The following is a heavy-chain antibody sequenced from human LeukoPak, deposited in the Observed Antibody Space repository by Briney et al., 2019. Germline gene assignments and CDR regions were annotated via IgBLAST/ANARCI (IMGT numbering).Heavy chain of an antibody. CDR2: IYSDGST. Sequence: PGGSLRLSCTASGFTFSSYVMSWVRQAPGKGLEWVSVIYSDGSTYYADSVKGRFTISRDNSKNTLYLQMNNLRAEDTAVYYCARVMTAITNWFDPWGQGTLVTVSS. D-gene: IGHD2-21*02. CDR1: GFTFSSYV. CDR3: ARVMTAITNWFDP. J-gene: IGHJ5*02. V-gene: IGHV3-66*01.